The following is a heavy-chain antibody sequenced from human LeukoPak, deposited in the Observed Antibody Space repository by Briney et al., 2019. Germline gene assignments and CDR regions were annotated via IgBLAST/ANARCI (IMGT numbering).Heavy chain of an antibody. V-gene: IGHV1-69*05. D-gene: IGHD2-15*01. CDR1: GDSFNNYV. Sequence: SVKVSCKASGDSFNNYVVSWVRQAPGQGLEWMGGIIPPFGKPDYALKFQGRLTITTDESTRTHYMELGSLRSDDTAVYYCARDLRAIGYCSGGSCFRPLDVWGQGTTVTVSS. J-gene: IGHJ6*02. CDR3: ARDLRAIGYCSGGSCFRPLDV. CDR2: IIPPFGKP.